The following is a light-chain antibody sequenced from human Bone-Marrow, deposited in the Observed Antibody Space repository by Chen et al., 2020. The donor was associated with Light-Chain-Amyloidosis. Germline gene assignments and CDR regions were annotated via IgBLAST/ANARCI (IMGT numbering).Light chain of an antibody. CDR3: QSADSSGTYEVI. Sequence: SYELTQPPSVSVSPGQTARITCSGEDLPTKYAYWYQQKPGQAPVLVIHRDTERPSGISGRFSGSSSGTTATLTISGVQAEDEADYHSQSADSSGTYEVIFGGGTKLTVL. J-gene: IGLJ2*01. CDR1: DLPTKY. CDR2: RDT. V-gene: IGLV3-25*03.